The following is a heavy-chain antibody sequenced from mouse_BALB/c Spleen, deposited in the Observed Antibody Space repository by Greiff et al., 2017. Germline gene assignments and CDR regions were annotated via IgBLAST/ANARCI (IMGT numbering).Heavy chain of an antibody. CDR3: ARGGYGVSFDY. Sequence: EVHLVESGGGLVKPGGSLKLSCAASGFTFSSYAMSWVRQTPEKRLEWVASISSGGSTYYPDSVKGRFTISRDNARNILYLQMSSLRSEDTAMYYCARGGYGVSFDYWGQGTTLTVSS. D-gene: IGHD1-2*01. J-gene: IGHJ2*01. CDR2: ISSGGST. V-gene: IGHV5-6-5*01. CDR1: GFTFSSYA.